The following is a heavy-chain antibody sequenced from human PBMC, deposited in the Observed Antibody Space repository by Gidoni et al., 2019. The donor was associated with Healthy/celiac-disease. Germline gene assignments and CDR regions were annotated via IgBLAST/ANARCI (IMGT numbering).Heavy chain of an antibody. D-gene: IGHD3-10*01. CDR1: GFTFSSYG. V-gene: IGHV3-33*01. CDR2: IWYDGSNK. CDR3: ARDGEGGGPIPTNWFDP. J-gene: IGHJ5*02. Sequence: QVQLVESGGGVVQPGRSLRLSCAASGFTFSSYGMHWVRQAPGKGLEWVAVIWYDGSNKYYADSVKGRFTISRDNSKNTLYLQMNSLRAEDTAVYYCARDGEGGGPIPTNWFDPWGQGTLVTVSS.